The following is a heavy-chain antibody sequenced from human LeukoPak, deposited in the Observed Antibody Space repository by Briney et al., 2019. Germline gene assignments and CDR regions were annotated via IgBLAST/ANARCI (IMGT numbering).Heavy chain of an antibody. V-gene: IGHV1-46*01. D-gene: IGHD1-26*01. J-gene: IGHJ6*03. CDR1: GYSFTSYY. Sequence: ASVKVSCKASGYSFTSYYMHWVRQAPGQGLEWMGLINPSGSSTTYAQKFQGRVTMTRDMSTSTVNMELSSLRSEDTAVYYCARAQGSYYHYYMDVWGKGTTVTVSS. CDR3: ARAQGSYYHYYMDV. CDR2: INPSGSST.